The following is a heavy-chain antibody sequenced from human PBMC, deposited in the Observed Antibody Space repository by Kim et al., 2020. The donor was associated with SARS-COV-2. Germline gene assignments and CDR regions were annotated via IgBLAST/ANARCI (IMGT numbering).Heavy chain of an antibody. V-gene: IGHV3-48*04. CDR2: ISSSSTTI. D-gene: IGHD6-19*01. CDR3: GRDRSCGWYGVCDY. CDR1: GFTFSSYN. J-gene: IGHJ4*02. Sequence: GGSLRLSCAASGFTFSSYNMNWVRQAPGKGLEWVSYISSSSTTIYYADSVKGRFTISRDNAKNSLYLQMNSLRAEDTAVYYCGRDRSCGWYGVCDYWGQGTLVTVSS.